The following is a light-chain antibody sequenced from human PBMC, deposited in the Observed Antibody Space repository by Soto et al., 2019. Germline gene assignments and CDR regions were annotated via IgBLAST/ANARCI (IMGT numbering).Light chain of an antibody. CDR1: QSISSN. CDR3: QQSYSTPRT. Sequence: DIQLTQSPSSLSASVGYRVTITCRASQSISSNLNWYPQKPGKAPNLLIYAASSLQTGVPSRFSGSGSGTDFTLTISSLQPEDFATYYCQQSYSTPRTFGQGTKVDIK. V-gene: IGKV1-39*01. J-gene: IGKJ1*01. CDR2: AAS.